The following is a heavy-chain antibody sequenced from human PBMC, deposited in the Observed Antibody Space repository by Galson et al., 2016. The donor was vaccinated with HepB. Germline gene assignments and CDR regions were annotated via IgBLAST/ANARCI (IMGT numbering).Heavy chain of an antibody. J-gene: IGHJ5*02. Sequence: LRLSCAASGFNFDAYAMHWVRQAPGKGLEWVSGISWSSGTIGYADSVKGRVTISRDNAKNSLYLQMNSLRPEDTALYYCAKAGTYSSSKGWFDPWGQGTLVTVSS. V-gene: IGHV3-9*01. CDR3: AKAGTYSSSKGWFDP. CDR2: ISWSSGTI. D-gene: IGHD6-13*01. CDR1: GFNFDAYA.